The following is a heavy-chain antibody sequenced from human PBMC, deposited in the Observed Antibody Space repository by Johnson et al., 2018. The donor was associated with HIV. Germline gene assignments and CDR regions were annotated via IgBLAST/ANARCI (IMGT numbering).Heavy chain of an antibody. Sequence: VQLMESGGGLVKPGGSLRLSCAASGFTFSNAWMSWVRQAPGKGLEWVSAISGSGGSTYYADSVKGRFTISRDNSKNTLYLQMNSLRAEDTAVYYCARDRDSSGYPYDAFDIWGQGTMVTVSS. CDR3: ARDRDSSGYPYDAFDI. CDR1: GFTFSNAW. J-gene: IGHJ3*02. CDR2: ISGSGGST. D-gene: IGHD3-22*01. V-gene: IGHV3-23*01.